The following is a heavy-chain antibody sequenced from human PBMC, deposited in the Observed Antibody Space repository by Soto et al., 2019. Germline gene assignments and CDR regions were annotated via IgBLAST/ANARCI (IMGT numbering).Heavy chain of an antibody. V-gene: IGHV1-2*02. CDR2: IIPNSGDT. CDR1: GFALRGCY. CDR3: ARTTVTGTIYYLDP. Sequence: SVKVSCQASGFALRGCYRRWVQQAPGQGLEWVGWIIPNSGDTKYGQKFQGRVTLTRDTSINTAYMELSRLEYDDTAVYYCARTTVTGTIYYLDPWGQGTLVTVSS. D-gene: IGHD6-19*01. J-gene: IGHJ5*02.